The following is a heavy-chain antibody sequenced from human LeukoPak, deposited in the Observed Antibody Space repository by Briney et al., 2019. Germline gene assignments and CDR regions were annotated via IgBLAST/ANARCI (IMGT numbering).Heavy chain of an antibody. J-gene: IGHJ5*02. V-gene: IGHV4-38-2*02. CDR1: GYSISSGYY. D-gene: IGHD5-18*01. CDR2: IYHSGST. CDR3: ARSRSKDGYSYGSWFDP. Sequence: PSETLSLTCTVSGYSISSGYYWGWIRQPPGKGLEWIGSIYHSGSTYYNPSLKSRVTISVDTSKNQFSLKLSSVTAADTAVYYCARSRSKDGYSYGSWFDPWGQGTLVTVSS.